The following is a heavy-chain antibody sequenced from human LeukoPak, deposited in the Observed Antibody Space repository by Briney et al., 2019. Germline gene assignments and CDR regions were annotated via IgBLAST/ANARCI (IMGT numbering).Heavy chain of an antibody. D-gene: IGHD2-15*01. CDR2: ISGSGAGT. Sequence: GGSLRLSCAASGFTFSSYAMTWVRQAPGKGLEWVSAISGSGAGTYYADSVKGRFTISRDNSKNTVYLQMNSLTVEDTAVYFSVVGSSVTRPDEWSQGTLLSVS. J-gene: IGHJ1*01. CDR3: VVGSSVTRPDE. V-gene: IGHV3-23*01. CDR1: GFTFSSYA.